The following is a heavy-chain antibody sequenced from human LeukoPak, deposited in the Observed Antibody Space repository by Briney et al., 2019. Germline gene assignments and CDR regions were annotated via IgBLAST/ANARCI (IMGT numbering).Heavy chain of an antibody. J-gene: IGHJ4*02. V-gene: IGHV3-23*01. D-gene: IGHD3-10*01. CDR3: ARAAMVRGVDYFDY. Sequence: AGGSLRLSCAASGFTFSSYSMAWVRQAPGMGLEWVSVISDTGGTTYYAGSVKGRFTISRDNSKNTLYLQMNSLRAEDTAVYFCARAAMVRGVDYFDYWGQGTLVTVSS. CDR2: ISDTGGTT. CDR1: GFTFSSYS.